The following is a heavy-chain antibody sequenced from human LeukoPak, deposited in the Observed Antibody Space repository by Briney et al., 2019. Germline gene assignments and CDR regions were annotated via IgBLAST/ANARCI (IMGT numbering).Heavy chain of an antibody. CDR1: GYTLTELS. V-gene: IGHV1-24*01. CDR2: FDPEDGET. Sequence: GASVKVSCKVSGYTLTELSMHWVRQAPGKGLEWMGGFDPEDGETIYAQKFQGRVTMTEDTSTDTAYMELSSLRSEDTAVYYCATVGGKYYYDSSGRVPFDYWGQGTLVTVSS. J-gene: IGHJ4*02. CDR3: ATVGGKYYYDSSGRVPFDY. D-gene: IGHD3-22*01.